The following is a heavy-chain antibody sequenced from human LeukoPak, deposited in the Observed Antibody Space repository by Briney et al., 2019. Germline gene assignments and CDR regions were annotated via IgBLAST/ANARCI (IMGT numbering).Heavy chain of an antibody. V-gene: IGHV4-34*01. Sequence: SETLSLTCAVSGGSSSGYYWSWIRQPPGKGLEWIGEINHSGSTNYNPSLKSRVTISVDTSKNQFSLKLSSVTAADTAVYYCARQSLIAAADYWGQGTLVTVSS. D-gene: IGHD6-13*01. CDR2: INHSGST. CDR1: GGSSSGYY. CDR3: ARQSLIAAADY. J-gene: IGHJ4*02.